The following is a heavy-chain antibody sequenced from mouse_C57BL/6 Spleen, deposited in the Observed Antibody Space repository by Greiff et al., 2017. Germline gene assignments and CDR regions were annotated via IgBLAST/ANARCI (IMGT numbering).Heavy chain of an antibody. D-gene: IGHD4-1*01. J-gene: IGHJ4*01. CDR3: ARSTGIYYAMDY. CDR1: GYAFSSYW. Sequence: VQLQQSGAELVKPGASVKISCKASGYAFSSYWMNWVKQRPGKGLEWIGQIYPGDGDTNYNGKFKGKATLTADKSSSTAYMQLSSLTSEDSAVYFCARSTGIYYAMDYWGQGTSVTASS. CDR2: IYPGDGDT. V-gene: IGHV1-80*01.